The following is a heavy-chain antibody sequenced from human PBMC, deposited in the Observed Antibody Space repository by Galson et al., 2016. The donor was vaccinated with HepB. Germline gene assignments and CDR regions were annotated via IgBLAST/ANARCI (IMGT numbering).Heavy chain of an antibody. CDR2: IHQTGST. Sequence: PETLSLTCGVSGASITNDNWWGWVRLSPGKGLEWLGEIHQTGSTTYNLSLQSRLTTSVDKPKNQSTLHLNSVTAADTAVYYSVSIVMFPPWMGWFDPWGQGMLVTVSS. J-gene: IGHJ5*02. D-gene: IGHD2/OR15-2a*01. CDR1: GASITNDNW. V-gene: IGHV4-4*03. CDR3: VSIVMFPPWMGWFDP.